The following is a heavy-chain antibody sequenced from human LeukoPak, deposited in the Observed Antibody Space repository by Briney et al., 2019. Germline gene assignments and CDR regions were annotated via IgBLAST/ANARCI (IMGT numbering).Heavy chain of an antibody. CDR3: ARDRSSGWFDY. CDR1: GGSISSGGYY. J-gene: IGHJ4*02. CDR2: IYYSGST. V-gene: IGHV4-31*03. D-gene: IGHD6-19*01. Sequence: SQTLSLTCTVSGGSISSGGYYWSWIRQHPGKGLEWIGYIYYSGSTYYNPSLKSRVAMSVDTSKSQFSLKLSSVTAADTAVYYCARDRSSGWFDYWGQGTLVTVSS.